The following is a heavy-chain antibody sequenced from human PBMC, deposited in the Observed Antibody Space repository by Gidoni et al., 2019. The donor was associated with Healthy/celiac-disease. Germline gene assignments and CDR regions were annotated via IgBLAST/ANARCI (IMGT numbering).Heavy chain of an antibody. CDR2: IKQEGSEK. J-gene: IGHJ4*02. CDR3: ARDVGGTFDY. Sequence: EVQLVASGGGLVPPGGPPILSCAPSGFTFSSYWMRWARQAPGKGLAWVANIKQEGSEKYYVDSVKGRFTISRDNAKNSLYLQMNSLRAEDTAVYYCARDVGGTFDYWGQGTLVTVSS. CDR1: GFTFSSYW. D-gene: IGHD2-21*02. V-gene: IGHV3-7*05.